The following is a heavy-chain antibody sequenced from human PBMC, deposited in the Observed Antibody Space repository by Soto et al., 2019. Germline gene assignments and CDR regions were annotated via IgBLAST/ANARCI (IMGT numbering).Heavy chain of an antibody. D-gene: IGHD3-10*01. V-gene: IGHV4-59*01. CDR1: GGSISSYY. CDR2: IYYSGST. J-gene: IGHJ5*02. Sequence: SETLSLTCTVSGGSISSYYWSWIRQPPGKGLEWIGYIYYSGSTNYNPSLKSRVTISVDTSKNQFSLKLSSVTAADTAVYYCARDLYGSRTGAYNWFDPPGQGALVTLPS. CDR3: ARDLYGSRTGAYNWFDP.